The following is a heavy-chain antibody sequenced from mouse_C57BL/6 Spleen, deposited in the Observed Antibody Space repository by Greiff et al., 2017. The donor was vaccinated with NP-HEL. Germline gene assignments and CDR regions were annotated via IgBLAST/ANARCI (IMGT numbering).Heavy chain of an antibody. J-gene: IGHJ3*01. Sequence: VQLQQSGPELVKPGASVKISCKASGYAFSSSWMNWVKQRPGKGLEWIGRIYPGDGDTNYNGKFKGKATLTADKSSSTAYMQLSSLTSEDSAVYFCARGHDGYCPFAYWGQGTLVTVAA. V-gene: IGHV1-82*01. CDR2: IYPGDGDT. CDR3: ARGHDGYCPFAY. D-gene: IGHD2-3*01. CDR1: GYAFSSSW.